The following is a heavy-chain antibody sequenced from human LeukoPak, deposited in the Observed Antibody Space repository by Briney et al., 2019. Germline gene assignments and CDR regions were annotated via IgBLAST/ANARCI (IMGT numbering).Heavy chain of an antibody. Sequence: PGGSLRLSCAASGFTFSSYWMSWVRQAPGKGLEWVANIKQDGSEKYYVDSVKGRFTISRDNAKNSLYLQMNSLRAEDTAVYYCARRRLGELSLSNAFDIWGQGTMVTVSS. CDR3: ARRRLGELSLSNAFDI. J-gene: IGHJ3*02. D-gene: IGHD3-16*02. V-gene: IGHV3-7*01. CDR1: GFTFSSYW. CDR2: IKQDGSEK.